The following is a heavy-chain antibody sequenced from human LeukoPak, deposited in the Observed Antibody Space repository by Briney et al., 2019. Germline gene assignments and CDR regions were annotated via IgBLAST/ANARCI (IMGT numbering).Heavy chain of an antibody. J-gene: IGHJ3*02. V-gene: IGHV1-18*01. D-gene: IGHD3-9*01. CDR2: ISAYNGNT. Sequence: ASVKVSCKASGYTFTSYGISWVRQAPGQGLEWMGWISAYNGNTNYAQKLQGRVTMTTDTSTSTAYMELRSLRSDDTAVYYCASLPGVDILTGYYRENDAFDIWGQGTMVTVSS. CDR3: ASLPGVDILTGYYRENDAFDI. CDR1: GYTFTSYG.